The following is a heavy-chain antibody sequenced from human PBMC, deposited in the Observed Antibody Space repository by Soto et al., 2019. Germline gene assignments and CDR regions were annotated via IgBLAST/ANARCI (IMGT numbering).Heavy chain of an antibody. CDR2: IYHSGNT. Sequence: QVQLQESGPGLVKPSETLSLTCAVSGGSFSSGNWWSWVRQPPGKGLEWIAEIYHSGNTNYNPSLSRRVTISVDKSKNQFSLKLSSVTAADTAVYYCARKSVVVAAYDWGQGALVTVSS. D-gene: IGHD2-21*02. J-gene: IGHJ4*02. CDR3: ARKSVVVAAYD. V-gene: IGHV4-4*02. CDR1: GGSFSSGNW.